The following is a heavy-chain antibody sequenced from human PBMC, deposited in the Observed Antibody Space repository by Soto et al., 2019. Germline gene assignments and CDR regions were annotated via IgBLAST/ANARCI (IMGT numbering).Heavy chain of an antibody. D-gene: IGHD3-9*01. V-gene: IGHV3-30-3*01. CDR3: ARWASGRGVGFSTVFWGIGV. Sequence: GGSLRLSCAASGFTFSSYAMHWVRQAPGKGLEWVAVISYDGSNKYYADSVKGRFTISRDSSKNTLYLQMNSLRPEDTAVYYCARWASGRGVGFSTVFWGIGVWRQGTTFSIS. J-gene: IGHJ6*02. CDR2: ISYDGSNK. CDR1: GFTFSSYA.